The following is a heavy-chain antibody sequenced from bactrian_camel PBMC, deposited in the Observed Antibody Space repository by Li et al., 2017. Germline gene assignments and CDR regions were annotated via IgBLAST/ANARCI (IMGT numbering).Heavy chain of an antibody. Sequence: HVQLVESGGGSVQAGGSLRLSCTTSHLSIDSYCMAFFREAPGNEREGVAAISSVGHDPVYGDSVKGRFTISRDRSKNTVYLDMTSLKTEDTAMYYCAARPQSRYGAGCTVNLLSGYWGQGTQVTVS. CDR2: ISSVGHDP. CDR3: AARPQSRYGAGCTVNLLSGY. CDR1: HLSIDSYC. D-gene: IGHD3*01. J-gene: IGHJ4*01. V-gene: IGHV3S1*01.